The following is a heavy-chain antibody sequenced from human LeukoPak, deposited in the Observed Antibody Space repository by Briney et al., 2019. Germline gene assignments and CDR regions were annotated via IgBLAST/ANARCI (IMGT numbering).Heavy chain of an antibody. Sequence: GGSLRLSCAASGFTFSNYAMSWVRQAPGKGLEWVSAISPSADSTSYADSMKGRFAISRDNSKNTVYLQMDSLRAEDTAVYYCAKRESSSSWYNYFDYWGQGTLVTVSS. CDR1: GFTFSNYA. D-gene: IGHD6-13*01. J-gene: IGHJ4*02. V-gene: IGHV3-23*01. CDR2: ISPSADST. CDR3: AKRESSSSWYNYFDY.